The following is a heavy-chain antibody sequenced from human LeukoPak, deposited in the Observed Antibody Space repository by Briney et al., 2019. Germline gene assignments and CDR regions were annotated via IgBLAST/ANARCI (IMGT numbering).Heavy chain of an antibody. CDR1: GGSFSGYY. CDR2: INHSGST. Sequence: SETLSLTCAVYGGSFSGYYWSWIRQPPGKGLEWIGEINHSGSTNYNPSLKSRVTISVDTSKNQFSLKLSSVTAADTAVYYCATEGSSLLGENWFDPWGQGTRVTVSS. D-gene: IGHD1-26*01. V-gene: IGHV4-34*01. J-gene: IGHJ5*02. CDR3: ATEGSSLLGENWFDP.